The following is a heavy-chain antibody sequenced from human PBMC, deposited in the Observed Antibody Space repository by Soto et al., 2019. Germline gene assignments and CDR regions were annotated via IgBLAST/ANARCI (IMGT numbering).Heavy chain of an antibody. J-gene: IGHJ5*02. V-gene: IGHV4-39*01. CDR2: IYYSGST. CDR3: ARHTYYDILTGYETLNWFDP. D-gene: IGHD3-9*01. Sequence: ASETLSLTCTVSGGSISSSSYYWGWIRQPPGKGLEWIGSIYYSGSTYYNPSLKSRVTISVDTSKNQFSLKLSSVTAADTAVYYCARHTYYDILTGYETLNWFDPWGQGTLVTVSS. CDR1: GGSISSSSYY.